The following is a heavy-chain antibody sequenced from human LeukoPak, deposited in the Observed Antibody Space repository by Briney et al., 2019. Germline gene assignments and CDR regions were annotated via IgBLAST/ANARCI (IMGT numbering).Heavy chain of an antibody. CDR2: ISYDGSNK. V-gene: IGHV3-30-3*01. CDR3: ARVAVAYYYGSGPWYYFDY. Sequence: GGSLRLSCAASGFTFSSYAMHWVRQAPGKGLEWVAVISYDGSNKYYADSVKGRFTISRDNSKNTLYLQMNSLRAEDTAVYYCARVAVAYYYGSGPWYYFDYWGQGTLVTVSS. D-gene: IGHD3-10*01. J-gene: IGHJ4*02. CDR1: GFTFSSYA.